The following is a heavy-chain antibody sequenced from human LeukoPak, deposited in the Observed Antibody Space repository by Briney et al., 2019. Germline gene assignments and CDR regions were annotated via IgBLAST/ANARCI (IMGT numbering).Heavy chain of an antibody. D-gene: IGHD5-18*01. CDR1: GGTFSSYA. CDR2: IIPILGIA. J-gene: IGHJ6*02. CDR3: ARDQWIQLWLRFYYYYGMDV. V-gene: IGHV1-69*04. Sequence: GASVKVSCKASGGTFSSYAISWVRQAPGQGLEWMGRIIPILGIANYAQKFQGRVTITADKSTSTAYMELSSLRAEDTAVYYCARDQWIQLWLRFYYYYGMDVWGQGTTVTVSS.